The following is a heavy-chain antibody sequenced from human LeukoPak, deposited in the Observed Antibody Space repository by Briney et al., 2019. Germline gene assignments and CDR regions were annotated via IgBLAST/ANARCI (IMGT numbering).Heavy chain of an antibody. V-gene: IGHV1-69*13. CDR3: ARGVYRELLADY. CDR2: IIPIFGTA. J-gene: IGHJ4*02. Sequence: SVKVSCKASGGTFSSYAISWVRQAPGQGLEWMGGIIPIFGTANYAQKFQGRVTITADESTSTAYMELSSLRSEDTAVYYCARGVYRELLADYWGQGTLVTVSS. CDR1: GGTFSSYA. D-gene: IGHD2-21*02.